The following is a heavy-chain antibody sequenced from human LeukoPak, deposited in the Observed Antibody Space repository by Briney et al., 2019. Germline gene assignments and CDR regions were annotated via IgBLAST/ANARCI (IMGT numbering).Heavy chain of an antibody. CDR2: INHSGST. J-gene: IGHJ4*02. Sequence: SETLSLTCAVYGGSFSGYYWSWIRQPLGKGLEWIGEINHSGSTNYNPSLKSRVTISVDTSKNQFSLKLSSVTAADTAVYYCARGGIAAAGDYWGQGTLVTVSS. V-gene: IGHV4-34*01. D-gene: IGHD6-13*01. CDR1: GGSFSGYY. CDR3: ARGGIAAAGDY.